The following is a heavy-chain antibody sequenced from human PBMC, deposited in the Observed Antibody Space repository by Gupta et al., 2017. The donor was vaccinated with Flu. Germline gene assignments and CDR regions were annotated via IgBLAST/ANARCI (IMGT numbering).Heavy chain of an antibody. CDR2: ISSNGGST. CDR3: ARAGGSYTSPDY. J-gene: IGHJ4*02. V-gene: IGHV3-64*01. Sequence: EVQLVESGGGLVQPGGSLSLSCAASGFPFSSYAMHWVRQAPGKGLEYVSAISSNGGSTYYANSVKGRFTISRDNSKNTLYLQMGSLRAEDMAVYYCARAGGSYTSPDYWGQGTLVTVSS. D-gene: IGHD1-26*01. CDR1: GFPFSSYA.